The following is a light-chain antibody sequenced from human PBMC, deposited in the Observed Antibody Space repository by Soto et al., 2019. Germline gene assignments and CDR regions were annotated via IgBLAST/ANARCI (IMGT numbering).Light chain of an antibody. CDR2: RPP. V-gene: IGKV3-20*01. Sequence: IVLTQSPGTLSLSPGEKATLSCRASQSVSTYLTWYQQQPGHGPRVLIYRPPSRATGIPDRFGGSGSGTDFTLTINRLEPEDFAVYYCQQYGSSPPTFGQGTKVDIK. J-gene: IGKJ1*01. CDR1: QSVSTY. CDR3: QQYGSSPPT.